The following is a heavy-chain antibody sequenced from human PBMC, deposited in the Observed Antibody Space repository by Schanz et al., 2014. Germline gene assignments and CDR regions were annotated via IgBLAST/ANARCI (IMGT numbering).Heavy chain of an antibody. D-gene: IGHD1-26*01. Sequence: EVQLLESGGGLVQPGGSLRLSCAASGFTFSSYAMSWVRQAPGKGLEWVSAITDSGGSTYYADSKKGRFTISRDNSKNTLYLKMNSLRAEDSAVYYCAKVGPYSGSLGAFDIWGQGTMVTVSS. CDR3: AKVGPYSGSLGAFDI. CDR2: ITDSGGST. J-gene: IGHJ3*02. CDR1: GFTFSSYA. V-gene: IGHV3-23*01.